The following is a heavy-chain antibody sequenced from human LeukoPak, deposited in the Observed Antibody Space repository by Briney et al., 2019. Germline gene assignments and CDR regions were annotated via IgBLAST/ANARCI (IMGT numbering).Heavy chain of an antibody. CDR3: ARQHFDISTGFYPYYFDY. J-gene: IGHJ4*02. V-gene: IGHV4-30-4*01. CDR1: GGSINSGDYF. CDR2: VYFSGST. D-gene: IGHD3-9*01. Sequence: PSETLSLTCTVSGGSINSGDYFWSWIRQPPGKGLEWIGYVYFSGSTQYTPSLKSRVAMSIDKSKNQFALNLTSVTAADTAVYYCARQHFDISTGFYPYYFDYWGQGSLVTVSS.